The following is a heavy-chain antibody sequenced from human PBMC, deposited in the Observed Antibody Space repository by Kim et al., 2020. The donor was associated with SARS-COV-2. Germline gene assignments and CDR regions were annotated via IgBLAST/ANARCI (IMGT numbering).Heavy chain of an antibody. V-gene: IGHV1-3*01. J-gene: IGHJ4*02. CDR3: TRGGSGSLSVD. CDR1: GYTFTSYA. Sequence: ASVKVSCKASGYTFTSYAIHWVRQAPGQRLEWMGWINAGNGHTKYSQKFQGRVTITRDTSASTAYMELSSLRSEDTAVYYCTRGGSGSLSVDWGQGTLVTVSS. D-gene: IGHD3-10*01. CDR2: INAGNGHT.